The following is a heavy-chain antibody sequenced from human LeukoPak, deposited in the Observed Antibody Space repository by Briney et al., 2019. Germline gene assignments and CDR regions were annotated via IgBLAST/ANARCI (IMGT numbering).Heavy chain of an antibody. CDR1: GFTFSSYW. CDR2: IKQDGSAK. Sequence: GSLRLSCAASGFTFSSYWMSWVRQAPGKGLEWVANIKQDGSAKYYVDSVKGRFTISRDNAKNSLYLQMNSLRAEDTAVYYCARDKGGGYGDYGNYFDYWGQGTLVTVSS. J-gene: IGHJ4*02. V-gene: IGHV3-7*01. D-gene: IGHD4-17*01. CDR3: ARDKGGGYGDYGNYFDY.